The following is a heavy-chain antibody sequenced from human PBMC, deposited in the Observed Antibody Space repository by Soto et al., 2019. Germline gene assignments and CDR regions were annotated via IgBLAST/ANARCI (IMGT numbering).Heavy chain of an antibody. Sequence: GGSLRLSCAASGFTFSSYAMHWVRQAPGKGLEWVAVISYDGSNKYYADSVKGRFTISRDSSKNTLYLQMNSLRAEDTAVYYCARDMSRAGDYGMDVWGQGTTVTVSS. CDR2: ISYDGSNK. V-gene: IGHV3-30-3*01. CDR3: ARDMSRAGDYGMDV. CDR1: GFTFSSYA. J-gene: IGHJ6*02. D-gene: IGHD3-10*01.